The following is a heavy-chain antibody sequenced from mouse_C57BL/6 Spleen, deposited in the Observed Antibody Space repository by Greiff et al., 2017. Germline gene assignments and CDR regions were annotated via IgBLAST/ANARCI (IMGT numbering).Heavy chain of an antibody. Sequence: QVQLQQSGAELVKPGASVKISCKASGYAFSSYWMNWVKQRPGKGLEWIGQIYPGDGDTNYNGKFKGKDTLTADKSSSTAYMQLSSLTSEDSAVYFCARGYGSSYLYYYAMDYWGQGTSVTVSS. CDR1: GYAFSSYW. V-gene: IGHV1-80*01. CDR3: ARGYGSSYLYYYAMDY. CDR2: IYPGDGDT. J-gene: IGHJ4*01. D-gene: IGHD1-1*01.